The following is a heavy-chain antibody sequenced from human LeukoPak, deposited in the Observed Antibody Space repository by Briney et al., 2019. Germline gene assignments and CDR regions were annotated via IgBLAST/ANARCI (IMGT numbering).Heavy chain of an antibody. CDR2: ISHTGSA. CDR1: GASINSNYW. D-gene: IGHD3-3*01. V-gene: IGHV4-4*02. J-gene: IGHJ4*02. CDR3: ARHYDFWSGYNY. Sequence: PSETLSLTCAVSGASINSNYWWSWVRQSPGKGLEWIGEISHTGSAHYNPSLENRVTILRDKSKNQFSLMLRSVTTADTAVYYCARHYDFWSGYNYWGQGTLVTVAS.